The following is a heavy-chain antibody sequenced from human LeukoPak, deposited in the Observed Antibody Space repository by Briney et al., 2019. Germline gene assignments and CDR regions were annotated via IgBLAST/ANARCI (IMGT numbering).Heavy chain of an antibody. Sequence: GGSLRLSCAASGFTFSSYGMHWVRQAPGKGLEWVAVISYDGSNKYYADSVKGRFTISRDNSKNTLYLQMNSLRAEDTAVYYCARAQKPSRVIVVVPAAMLAWFDPWGQGTLVTVSS. J-gene: IGHJ5*02. CDR3: ARAQKPSRVIVVVPAAMLAWFDP. CDR1: GFTFSSYG. CDR2: ISYDGSNK. V-gene: IGHV3-30*03. D-gene: IGHD2-2*01.